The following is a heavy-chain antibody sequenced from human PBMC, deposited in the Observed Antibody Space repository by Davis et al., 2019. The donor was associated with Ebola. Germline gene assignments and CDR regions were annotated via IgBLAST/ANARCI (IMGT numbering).Heavy chain of an antibody. CDR1: GGSISSGGYY. D-gene: IGHD3-22*01. CDR2: IYYTGSA. CDR3: ARGHFITRSFDP. J-gene: IGHJ5*02. Sequence: MPSETLSLTCTVSGGSISSGGYYWSWIRQHPGKGLQWIGYIYYTGSAYYNPSLKSRLTISVDTSKNHFSLKLSSVTAADTAVYYCARGHFITRSFDPWGQGTLVTVSS. V-gene: IGHV4-31*03.